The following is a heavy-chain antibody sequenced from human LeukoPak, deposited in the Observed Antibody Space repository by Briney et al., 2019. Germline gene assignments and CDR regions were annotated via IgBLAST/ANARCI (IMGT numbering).Heavy chain of an antibody. CDR3: ARGRKQQHSDY. CDR1: GGTFSSYD. V-gene: IGHV1-18*01. D-gene: IGHD6-13*01. J-gene: IGHJ4*02. Sequence: ASVKVSCKASGGTFSSYDISWVRQAPGQGLEWMGWISAYNGNTNYAQKLQGRVTMTTDTSTSTAYMELRSLRSDDTAVYYCARGRKQQHSDYWGQGTLVTVSS. CDR2: ISAYNGNT.